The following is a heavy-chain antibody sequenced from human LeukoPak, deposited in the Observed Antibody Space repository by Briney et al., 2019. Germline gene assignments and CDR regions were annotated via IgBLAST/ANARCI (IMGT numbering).Heavy chain of an antibody. V-gene: IGHV3-30-3*01. CDR1: GFTFSSYA. J-gene: IGHJ4*02. D-gene: IGHD4-17*01. CDR3: ARSFPRVGMTTVTILYSQFDY. Sequence: GGSLRLSCAASGFTFSSYAIHWVRQAPGKGLEWVAVISYDGSNKYYADSVKGRFTISRDNSKNTLYLQMNSLRAEDTAVYYCARSFPRVGMTTVTILYSQFDYWGQGTLVTVSS. CDR2: ISYDGSNK.